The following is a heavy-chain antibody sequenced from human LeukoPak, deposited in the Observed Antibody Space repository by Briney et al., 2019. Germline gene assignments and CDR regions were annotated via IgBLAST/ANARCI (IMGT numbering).Heavy chain of an antibody. J-gene: IGHJ4*02. CDR2: IYYSGST. V-gene: IGHV4-39*01. D-gene: IGHD6-6*01. CDR1: GGSISRSSYY. CDR3: AIGYSSSSGIDY. Sequence: SETLSLTCSVSGGSISRSSYYWGWIRQPPGKGLEWIGSIYYSGSTYYNPSLKSRVTISVDTSKNQFSLKLSSVTAADTAVYYCAIGYSSSSGIDYWGQGTLVTVSS.